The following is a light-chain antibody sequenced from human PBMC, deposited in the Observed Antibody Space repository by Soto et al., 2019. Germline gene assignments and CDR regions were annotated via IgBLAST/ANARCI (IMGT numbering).Light chain of an antibody. CDR2: DAS. Sequence: EIVLTQSPSTLPLSPGERATLSCRTSQSVSKYFAWYQQKPGRAPRLLIYDASSRATGIPARFIGSGSGTDFTLTISSLEPEDLAIYYCQQRSKWPITFGQGTRLEIK. J-gene: IGKJ5*01. V-gene: IGKV3-11*01. CDR1: QSVSKY. CDR3: QQRSKWPIT.